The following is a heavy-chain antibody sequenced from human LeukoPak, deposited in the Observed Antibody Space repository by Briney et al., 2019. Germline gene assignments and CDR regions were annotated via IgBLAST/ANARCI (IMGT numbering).Heavy chain of an antibody. D-gene: IGHD6-13*01. CDR3: ARAGVAAAGLDY. J-gene: IGHJ4*02. CDR2: IYYSGST. V-gene: IGHV4-59*01. Sequence: SSETLPLTCTVSGGSISSYYWSWIRQPPGKGLEWIGYIYYSGSTNYNPSLKSRVTISVDTSKNQFSLKLSSVTAADTAVYYCARAGVAAAGLDYWGQGTLVTVSS. CDR1: GGSISSYY.